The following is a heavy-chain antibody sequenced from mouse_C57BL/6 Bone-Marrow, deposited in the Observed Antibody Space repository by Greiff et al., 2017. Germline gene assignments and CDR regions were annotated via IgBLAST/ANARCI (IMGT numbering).Heavy chain of an antibody. CDR2: ISSGGDYI. CDR1: GFTFSSYA. J-gene: IGHJ4*01. Sequence: EVKLQESGEGLVKPGGSLKLSCAASGFTFSSYAMSWVRQTPEKRLEWVAYISSGGDYIYYADTVKGRFTISIDNARNTLYLQMSSLKSEDTAMYYCTRDTGAMDYWGQGTSVTVSS. D-gene: IGHD5-1-1*01. CDR3: TRDTGAMDY. V-gene: IGHV5-9-1*02.